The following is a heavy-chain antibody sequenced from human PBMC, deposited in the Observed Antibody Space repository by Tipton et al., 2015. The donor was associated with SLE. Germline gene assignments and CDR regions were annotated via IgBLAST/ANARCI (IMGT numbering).Heavy chain of an antibody. D-gene: IGHD1-20*01. CDR3: ALSDNWNDVENWFDP. V-gene: IGHV4-30-4*01. CDR1: GGSISSGDYY. Sequence: TLSLTCTVSGGSISSGDYYWSWIRQPPGKGLEWIGYIYYSGSTYYNPSLKSRVTISVDTSKNQFSLKLSSVTAADTAVYYCALSDNWNDVENWFDPWGQGTLVTVSS. J-gene: IGHJ5*02. CDR2: IYYSGST.